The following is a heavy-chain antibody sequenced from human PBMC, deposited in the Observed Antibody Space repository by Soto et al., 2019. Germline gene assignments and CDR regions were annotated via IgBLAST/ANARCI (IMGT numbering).Heavy chain of an antibody. J-gene: IGHJ5*02. CDR1: GYTFTSYA. Sequence: GASVKVSCKASGYTFTSYAMHWVRQAPGQRLEWMGWINAGNGNTKYSQKFQGRVTITRDTSASTAYMELSSLRSEDTAVYYCARDRLRGVLYYYDGSGYFPGPWGQGTLVTVSS. V-gene: IGHV1-3*01. CDR3: ARDRLRGVLYYYDGSGYFPGP. CDR2: INAGNGNT. D-gene: IGHD3-22*01.